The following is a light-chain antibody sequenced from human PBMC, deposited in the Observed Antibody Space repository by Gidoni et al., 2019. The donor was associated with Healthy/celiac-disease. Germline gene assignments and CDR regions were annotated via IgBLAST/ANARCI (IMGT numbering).Light chain of an antibody. CDR1: QSISSW. J-gene: IGKJ2*04. Sequence: IQMTQSPSTLSASVGDRVTITCRASQSISSWFAWYQQKPGKAPKLLIYKASSLESGVPSRFSGSGSGTEFTLTISSLQPDDFATYYCQQYNSYARSFGQGTKLEIK. CDR3: QQYNSYARS. CDR2: KAS. V-gene: IGKV1-5*03.